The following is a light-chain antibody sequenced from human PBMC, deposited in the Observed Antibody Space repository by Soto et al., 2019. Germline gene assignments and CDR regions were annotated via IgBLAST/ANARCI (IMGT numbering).Light chain of an antibody. CDR2: KAS. Sequence: DIPMTQSPSTLSASVGDRVTITCRASQSISSWLAWYQQKPGKAPKLLIYKASSLESGGPSRFSGSGSGTEFTLNISSLQPDDFATYYCQQYNSYWTFGQGTKVEIK. CDR3: QQYNSYWT. V-gene: IGKV1-5*03. CDR1: QSISSW. J-gene: IGKJ1*01.